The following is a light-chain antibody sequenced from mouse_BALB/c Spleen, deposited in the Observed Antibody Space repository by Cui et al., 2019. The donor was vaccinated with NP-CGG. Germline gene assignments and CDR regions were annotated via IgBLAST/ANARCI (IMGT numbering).Light chain of an antibody. CDR2: GTN. J-gene: IGLJ1*01. CDR3: ALWYSNHWV. CDR1: TGTITTSND. V-gene: IGLV1*01. Sequence: QAVVPQESALTTSPGETVTLTCRSSTGTITTSNDANWVQEKTDHLFTGLIGGTNNRAPGVPARFSGSLIGDKAALTITGAQTEDEAIYFCALWYSNHWVFGGGTKLTVL.